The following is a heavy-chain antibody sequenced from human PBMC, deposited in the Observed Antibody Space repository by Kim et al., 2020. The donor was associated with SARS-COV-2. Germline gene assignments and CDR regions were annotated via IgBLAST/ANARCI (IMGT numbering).Heavy chain of an antibody. D-gene: IGHD3-10*01. J-gene: IGHJ4*02. CDR2: ISWNSGSI. CDR1: GFTFDDYA. V-gene: IGHV3-9*01. CDR3: AKAGSSYYYGSGSLLDY. Sequence: GGSLRLSCAASGFTFDDYAMHWVRQAPGKGLEWVSGISWNSGSIGYADSVKGRFTISRDNAKNSLYLQMNSLRAEDTALYYCAKAGSSYYYGSGSLLDYWGQGTLVTVSS.